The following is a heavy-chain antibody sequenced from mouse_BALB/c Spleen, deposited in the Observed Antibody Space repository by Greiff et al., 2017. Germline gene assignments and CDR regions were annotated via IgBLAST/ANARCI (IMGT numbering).Heavy chain of an antibody. V-gene: IGHV1-5*01. Sequence: VQLQQSGTVLARPGASVKMSCKASGYSFTSYWMHWVKQRPGQGLEWIGAIYPGNSDTSYNQKFKGKAKLTAVTSASTAYMELSSLTNEDSAVYYCTRLGTTATGGFAYWGQGTLVTVSA. CDR3: TRLGTTATGGFAY. CDR2: IYPGNSDT. J-gene: IGHJ3*01. CDR1: GYSFTSYW. D-gene: IGHD1-2*01.